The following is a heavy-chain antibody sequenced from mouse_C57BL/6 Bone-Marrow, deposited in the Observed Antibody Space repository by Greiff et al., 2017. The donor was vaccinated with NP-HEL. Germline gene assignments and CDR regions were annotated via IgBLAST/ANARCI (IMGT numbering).Heavy chain of an antibody. D-gene: IGHD6-2*01. V-gene: IGHV5-6*01. Sequence: EVQLQQSGGDLVKPGGSLKLSCAASGFTFSSYGMSWVRQTPDKRLEWVATISSGGSYTYYPDSVKGRFTISRDNAKNTLYLQMSSLKSEDTAMYYCARGGLFAYWGQGTLVTVSA. CDR2: ISSGGSYT. CDR3: ARGGLFAY. J-gene: IGHJ3*01. CDR1: GFTFSSYG.